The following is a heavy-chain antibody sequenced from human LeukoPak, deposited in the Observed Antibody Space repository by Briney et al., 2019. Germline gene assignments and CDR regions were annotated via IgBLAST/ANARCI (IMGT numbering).Heavy chain of an antibody. CDR3: ASLRGVNR. D-gene: IGHD3-10*01. CDR2: ISSSGTTI. V-gene: IGHV3-11*01. CDR1: GFTFSDYY. J-gene: IGHJ4*02. Sequence: GGSLRLSCAASGFTFSDYYMSWIRQPPGKGLEWVSYISSSGTTIYYADSVRGRFTVSRDNTKNSLYLQMDSLSAEDTAVYYCASLRGVNRWGQGTLVTVSS.